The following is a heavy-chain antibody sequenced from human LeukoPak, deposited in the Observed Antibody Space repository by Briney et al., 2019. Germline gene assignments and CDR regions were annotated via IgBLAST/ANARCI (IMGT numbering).Heavy chain of an antibody. CDR3: AKAPLEKILWFGTHFDY. D-gene: IGHD3-10*01. Sequence: GGSLRLSCAASGFTFSSYAMSWVRQAPGKGLEWVSAISGSGGSTYYADSVKGRFTISRDNSKNTLYLQMNSLRAEDTAVYYCAKAPLEKILWFGTHFDYWGQGTLVTVSS. CDR1: GFTFSSYA. J-gene: IGHJ4*02. CDR2: ISGSGGST. V-gene: IGHV3-23*01.